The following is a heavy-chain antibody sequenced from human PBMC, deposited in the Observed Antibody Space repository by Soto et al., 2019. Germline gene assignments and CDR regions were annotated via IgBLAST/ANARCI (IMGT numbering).Heavy chain of an antibody. J-gene: IGHJ4*02. V-gene: IGHV4-59*08. D-gene: IGHD1-20*01. CDR3: ARHSRYNWNDVTFDY. Sequence: SETLSLTCTVSGGSISSYYWSWIRQPPGKGLEWIGYIYYSGSTNYNPSLKSRVNISVDTSKNQFSLKLSSVTAADTAVYYCARHSRYNWNDVTFDYWGQGTLVTVSS. CDR2: IYYSGST. CDR1: GGSISSYY.